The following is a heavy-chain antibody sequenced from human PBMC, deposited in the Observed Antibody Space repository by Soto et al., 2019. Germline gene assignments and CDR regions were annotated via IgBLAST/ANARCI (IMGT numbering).Heavy chain of an antibody. CDR2: IYPGDSDT. CDR1: GYSFTSYW. CDR3: AKAPYYVILTGRSPAPFDY. Sequence: GESLKISCKGSGYSFTSYWIGWVRQMPGKGLEWMGIIYPGDSDTRYSPSFQGQVTISAEKSISTAYLQWSSLKASDTAMYYRAKAPYYVILTGRSPAPFDYLGQGTLVTVSS. J-gene: IGHJ4*02. D-gene: IGHD3-9*01. V-gene: IGHV5-51*01.